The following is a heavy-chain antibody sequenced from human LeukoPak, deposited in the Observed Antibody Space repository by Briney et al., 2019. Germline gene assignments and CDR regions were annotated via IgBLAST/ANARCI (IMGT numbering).Heavy chain of an antibody. Sequence: SETLSLTCTVSGGSISSTTHYWAWIRQPPGKGLEWIWCMYYSGITYYNPSLKSRVTMSVDTSKSHFSLKLSSVAAADTAVYYCAKQTTKSSGCEFDPWGQGTLVTVSS. D-gene: IGHD6-19*01. CDR2: MYYSGIT. V-gene: IGHV4-39*01. J-gene: IGHJ5*02. CDR3: AKQTTKSSGCEFDP. CDR1: GGSISSTTHY.